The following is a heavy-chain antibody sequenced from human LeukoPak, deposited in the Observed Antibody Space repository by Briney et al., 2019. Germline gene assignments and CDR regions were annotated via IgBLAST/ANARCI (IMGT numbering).Heavy chain of an antibody. CDR2: IYYSGST. J-gene: IGHJ6*02. CDR1: GGSIGSGGYY. CDR3: ARGFGTSSYYYGMDV. V-gene: IGHV4-31*03. D-gene: IGHD3-10*01. Sequence: SETLPLTCTVSGGSIGSGGYYWSWIRQHPGKGLEWIGYIYYSGSTYYNPSLKSRVTMSVDTSKNQFSLKLSSVTAADTAVYYCARGFGTSSYYYGMDVWGQGTTVTVSS.